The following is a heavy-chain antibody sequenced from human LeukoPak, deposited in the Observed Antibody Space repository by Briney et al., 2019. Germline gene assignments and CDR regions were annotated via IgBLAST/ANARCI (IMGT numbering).Heavy chain of an antibody. Sequence: SETLSLTYTVSGGSISSYYWSWIRQPPGKGLEWIGYIYYSGSTNYNPSLKSRVTISVDTSKNQFSLKLSSVTAADTAVYYCARHGEGVVTAISYFDYWGQGTLVTVSS. D-gene: IGHD2-21*02. V-gene: IGHV4-59*08. CDR3: ARHGEGVVTAISYFDY. CDR1: GGSISSYY. CDR2: IYYSGST. J-gene: IGHJ4*02.